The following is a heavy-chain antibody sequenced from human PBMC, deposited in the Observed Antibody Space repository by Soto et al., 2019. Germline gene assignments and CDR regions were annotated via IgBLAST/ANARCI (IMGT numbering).Heavy chain of an antibody. J-gene: IGHJ6*02. CDR2: IYYSGST. Sequence: SETLSLTCTVSGGSISGYHWNWFRQPPGKGLEWIGSIYYSGSTYYNPSLKSRVTISVDTSKNQFSLKLSSVTAADTAVYYCARGWNGYYYGMDVWGQGTTVTVSS. D-gene: IGHD1-1*01. V-gene: IGHV4-59*05. CDR3: ARGWNGYYYGMDV. CDR1: GGSISGYH.